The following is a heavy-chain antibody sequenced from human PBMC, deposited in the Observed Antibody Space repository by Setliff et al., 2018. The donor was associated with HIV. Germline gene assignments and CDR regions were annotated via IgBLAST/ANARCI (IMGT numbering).Heavy chain of an antibody. J-gene: IGHJ5*02. CDR1: GGSISSSSYY. V-gene: IGHV4-39*01. Sequence: PSETLSLTCTVPGGSISSSSYYWGWIRQPPGKGPELIGAIYYIGSTSYNPSLKSRVTISVDTSNNQFSLKLSSVTAADTAVYYCARATSPRPMVRGGWFDPWGQGTLVTVSS. D-gene: IGHD3-10*01. CDR2: IYYIGST. CDR3: ARATSPRPMVRGGWFDP.